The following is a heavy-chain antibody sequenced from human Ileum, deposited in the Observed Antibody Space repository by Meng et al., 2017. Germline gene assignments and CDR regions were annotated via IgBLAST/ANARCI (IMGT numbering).Heavy chain of an antibody. J-gene: IGHJ5*02. D-gene: IGHD3-3*01. CDR1: GGSFSSDNYY. Sequence: QVQLQESGPGLVKPSQTLSLTCSVPGGSFSSDNYYWTWIRQTPGKGLEWIGLTYYNGSPFYNPSLRSRVTTSVDTSKDQFSLKLTSVTAADTAVYYCARENTIFGVVWGSWFDPWGQGTLVTVSS. V-gene: IGHV4-30-4*01. CDR2: TYYNGSP. CDR3: ARENTIFGVVWGSWFDP.